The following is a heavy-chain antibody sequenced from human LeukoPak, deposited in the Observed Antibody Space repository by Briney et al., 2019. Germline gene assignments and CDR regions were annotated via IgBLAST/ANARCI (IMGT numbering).Heavy chain of an antibody. J-gene: IGHJ4*02. V-gene: IGHV3-11*01. CDR3: ARCRDGYNTYYFDH. CDR2: ISSSGSTI. CDR1: GFTFSDYY. Sequence: GGSLRLSCAASGFTFSDYYMSWIRQAPGKGLEWVSYISSSGSTIYYADSVKGRFTISGDNAKNSLNLQMNSLRAEDTAVYYCARCRDGYNTYYFDHWGQGTLVTVSS. D-gene: IGHD5-24*01.